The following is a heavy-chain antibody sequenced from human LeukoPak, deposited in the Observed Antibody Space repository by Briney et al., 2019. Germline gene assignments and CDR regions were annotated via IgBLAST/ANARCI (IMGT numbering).Heavy chain of an antibody. CDR2: IYPGNGNT. D-gene: IGHD4-23*01. J-gene: IGHJ4*02. CDR1: GYTFSNNA. Sequence: GASVKVSCKTSGYTFSNNAIYWVRQAPGQSLEWMGWIYPGNGNTKYSQKFQGRVSVTTDTSASTAYMVLSSLKSEDTAMYYCAREPARVTVALPDFWGQGTLVTVSS. V-gene: IGHV1-3*01. CDR3: AREPARVTVALPDF.